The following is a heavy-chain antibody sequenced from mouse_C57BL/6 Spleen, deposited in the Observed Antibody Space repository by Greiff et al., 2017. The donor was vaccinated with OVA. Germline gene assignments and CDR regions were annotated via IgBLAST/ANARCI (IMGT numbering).Heavy chain of an antibody. CDR1: GYTFTDYE. D-gene: IGHD2-3*01. CDR2: IDPETGGT. Sequence: VQLQQSGAELVRPGASVTLSCKASGYTFTDYEMHWVKQTPVHGLEWIGAIDPETGGTAYNQKFKGKAILTADKSSSTAYMELRSLTSEDSAVYYCTRWYGYYDNWCFDVWGTGTTVTVSS. V-gene: IGHV1-15*01. J-gene: IGHJ1*03. CDR3: TRWYGYYDNWCFDV.